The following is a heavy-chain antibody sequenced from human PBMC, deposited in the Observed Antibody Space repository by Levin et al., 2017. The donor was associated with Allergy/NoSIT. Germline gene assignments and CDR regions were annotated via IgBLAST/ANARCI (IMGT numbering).Heavy chain of an antibody. CDR3: ARDWEDHYDSSGYYASFDY. V-gene: IGHV1-2*02. CDR2: INPNSGGT. Sequence: ASVKVSCKASGYTFTGYYMHWVRQAPGQGLEWMGWINPNSGGTNYAQKFQGRVTMTRDTSISTAYMELSRLRSDDTAVYYCARDWEDHYDSSGYYASFDYWGQGTLVTVSS. J-gene: IGHJ4*02. D-gene: IGHD3-22*01. CDR1: GYTFTGYY.